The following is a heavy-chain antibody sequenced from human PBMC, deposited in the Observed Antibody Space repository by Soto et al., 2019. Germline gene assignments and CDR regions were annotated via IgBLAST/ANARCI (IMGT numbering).Heavy chain of an antibody. J-gene: IGHJ4*02. D-gene: IGHD3-3*01. V-gene: IGHV1-69*13. CDR2: FIPVYRTL. CDR1: GGSFGNSA. CDR3: ATGVIWIGYFTVDS. Sequence: SVKVSCKASGGSFGNSAINWVRQTPGQGLEWLGGFIPVYRTLNYAQKFQGRVTITADESTGIAYMTLSSLASDDTAVYYCATGVIWIGYFTVDSWGQGTRVTVSS.